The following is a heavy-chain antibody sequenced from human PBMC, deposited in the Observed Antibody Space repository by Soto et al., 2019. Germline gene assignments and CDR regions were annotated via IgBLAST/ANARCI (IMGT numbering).Heavy chain of an antibody. J-gene: IGHJ2*01. Sequence: QVQLVESGGGVVQPGRSLRLSCAASGFTFSNYGMHWVRQAPGKGLEWVAVIWYDGSNKYYADSVKGRFTISRDNSKNTLYLQMNSLRAEDTAVYYCARGSSSNWYFDLWGRGTLVTVSS. CDR2: IWYDGSNK. D-gene: IGHD6-6*01. V-gene: IGHV3-33*01. CDR1: GFTFSNYG. CDR3: ARGSSSNWYFDL.